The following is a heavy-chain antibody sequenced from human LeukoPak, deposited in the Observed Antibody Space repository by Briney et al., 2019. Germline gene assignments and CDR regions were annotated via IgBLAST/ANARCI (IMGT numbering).Heavy chain of an antibody. D-gene: IGHD2-15*01. Sequence: GGSLRLSCAASGFTFSNAWMSWVRQAPGKGLEWVGGIKSKTDGGTTDYAAPVKGRFTISRDDSKNTLYLQMNSLKTEDTAVYYCTTQRYCSGGSCSDYWGQGTLVTVSS. CDR3: TTQRYCSGGSCSDY. V-gene: IGHV3-15*01. J-gene: IGHJ4*02. CDR1: GFTFSNAW. CDR2: IKSKTDGGTT.